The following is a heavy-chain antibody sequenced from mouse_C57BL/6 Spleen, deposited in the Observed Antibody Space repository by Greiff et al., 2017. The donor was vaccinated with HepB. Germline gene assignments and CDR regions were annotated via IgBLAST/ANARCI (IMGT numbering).Heavy chain of an antibody. CDR3: ARRVARYFDV. CDR2: INPNNGGT. D-gene: IGHD1-1*02. Sequence: EVKLMESGPELVKPGASVKIPCKASGYTFTDYNMDWVKQSHGKSLEWIGDINPNNGGTIYNQKFKGKATLTVDKSSSTAYMELRSLTSEDTAVYYCARRVARYFDVWGTGTTVTVSS. V-gene: IGHV1-18*01. CDR1: GYTFTDYN. J-gene: IGHJ1*03.